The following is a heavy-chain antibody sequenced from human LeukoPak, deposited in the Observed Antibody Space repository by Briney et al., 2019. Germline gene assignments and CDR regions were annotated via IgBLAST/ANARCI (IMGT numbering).Heavy chain of an antibody. D-gene: IGHD6-19*01. J-gene: IGHJ4*02. CDR1: GFTFNTFG. CDR3: AKGGSSGWFDWFDY. CDR2: ISYDGSNE. Sequence: GRSLRLSCAASGFTFNTFGLHWVRQAPGKGLEWVAVISYDGSNENYADSVKGRFSISRDNSKNTLYLQMNSLRAEDTAVYYCAKGGSSGWFDWFDYWGQGTLVTVSS. V-gene: IGHV3-30*18.